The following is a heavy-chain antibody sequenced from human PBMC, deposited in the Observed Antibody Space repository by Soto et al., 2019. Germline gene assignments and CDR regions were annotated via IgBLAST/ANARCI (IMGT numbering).Heavy chain of an antibody. CDR2: IYYSGST. Sequence: LSLTCTVSGGSISSSSYYWGWIRQPPGKGLEWIGSIYYSGSTYYNPSLKSRVTISVDTSKNQFSLKLSSVTAADAAVYYCARSYDSSPNWFDPWGQGTLVTVSS. CDR3: ARSYDSSPNWFDP. D-gene: IGHD3-22*01. J-gene: IGHJ5*02. CDR1: GGSISSSSYY. V-gene: IGHV4-39*01.